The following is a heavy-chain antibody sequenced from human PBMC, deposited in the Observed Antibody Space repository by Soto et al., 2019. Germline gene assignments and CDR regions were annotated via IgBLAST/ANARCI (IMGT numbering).Heavy chain of an antibody. D-gene: IGHD6-6*01. J-gene: IGHJ3*02. CDR2: IIPIFGTA. CDR1: GGTFSSYA. V-gene: IGHV1-69*01. Sequence: QVQRVQSGAEVKKPGSSVKVSCKASGGTFSSYAISWVRQAPGQGLEWMGGIIPIFGTANYAQKFQGRVTITADESTSTAYMELSSLRSEVTAVYYCARDASIAARPGAFDIWGQGTMVTVSS. CDR3: ARDASIAARPGAFDI.